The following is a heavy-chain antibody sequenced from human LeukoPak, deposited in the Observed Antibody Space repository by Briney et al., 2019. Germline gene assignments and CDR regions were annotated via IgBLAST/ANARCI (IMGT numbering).Heavy chain of an antibody. CDR1: GYTFTSYD. CDR2: MNPNTGNT. V-gene: IGHV1-8*01. CDR3: ARLGAAGIDY. Sequence: ASLKISCKASGYTFTSYDINWVRQATGQGLEWMGWMNPNTGNTGYAQKFQGRVTMTRSTSISTAYMELSSLRSEDTAVYYCARLGAAGIDYWGQGTLVTVSS. D-gene: IGHD6-13*01. J-gene: IGHJ4*02.